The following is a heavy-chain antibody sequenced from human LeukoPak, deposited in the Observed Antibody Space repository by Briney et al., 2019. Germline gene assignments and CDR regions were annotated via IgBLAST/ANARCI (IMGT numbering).Heavy chain of an antibody. Sequence: PSETLSLTRTVYGGSFSDFYWSWIRQPPGKGLEWIGEINHSGSTNYKPSLKSRVTISVHTSKNQVSLKLSSVTAADTAVYYCARGRIDYYGMDVWGRGTTVTVSS. D-gene: IGHD2-15*01. CDR2: INHSGST. CDR1: GGSFSDFY. CDR3: ARGRIDYYGMDV. J-gene: IGHJ6*02. V-gene: IGHV4-34*01.